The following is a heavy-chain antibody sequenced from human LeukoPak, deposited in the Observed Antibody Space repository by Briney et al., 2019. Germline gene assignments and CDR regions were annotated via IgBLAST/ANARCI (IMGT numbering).Heavy chain of an antibody. J-gene: IGHJ4*02. D-gene: IGHD1-26*01. V-gene: IGHV3-30*18. CDR3: AKDFGDCGADLGGDN. Sequence: PGGSLRLSCAASGFTFNTFGMRWVRQAPGKGLEYVAVITYDASKKLYIGSVKGRFTISRDNSRNTLYLQMNSLRAEDTAVYYCAKDFGDCGADLGGDNWGQGNLVTVSS. CDR1: GFTFNTFG. CDR2: ITYDASKK.